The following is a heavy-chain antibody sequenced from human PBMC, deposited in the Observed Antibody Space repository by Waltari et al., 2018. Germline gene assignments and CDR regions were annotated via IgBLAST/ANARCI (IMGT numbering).Heavy chain of an antibody. V-gene: IGHV1-69*05. D-gene: IGHD3-10*01. J-gene: IGHJ6*02. CDR1: GGTFSSYA. CDR2: IIPIFGTA. CDR3: AREYYYGSGSYLYYYYGMDV. Sequence: QVQLVQSGAEVKKPGSSVKVSCKASGGTFSSYAISWVRQAPGHGLEWMGGIIPIFGTANYAQKFQGRVTITTDESTSTAYMELSSLRSEDTAVYYCAREYYYGSGSYLYYYYGMDVWGQGTTVTVSS.